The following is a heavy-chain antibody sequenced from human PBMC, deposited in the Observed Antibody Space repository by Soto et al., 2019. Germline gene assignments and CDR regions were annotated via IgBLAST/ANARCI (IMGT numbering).Heavy chain of an antibody. J-gene: IGHJ4*02. Sequence: EVHLLESGGGLVQPGGSLRLSCAASGLTFKSYAMSWVGKAPGKGLGWVSGISGSGGSTDNEDSVKGRFTISRDNSKNTLYLQMNSLRVEDTALYYCAKGQYSGVAGGLDYWGQGTLVTVSS. CDR1: GLTFKSYA. CDR2: ISGSGGST. CDR3: AKGQYSGVAGGLDY. D-gene: IGHD1-26*01. V-gene: IGHV3-23*01.